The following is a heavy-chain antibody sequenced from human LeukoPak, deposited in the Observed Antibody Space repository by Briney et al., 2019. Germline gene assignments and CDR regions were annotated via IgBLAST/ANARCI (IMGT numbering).Heavy chain of an antibody. Sequence: SETLSLTCAVSGYSISSGYYWGWIRQPPGKGLEWIGSIYHSGSTYYNPSLKSRVTISVDTSKNQFSLKLRSVTAADTAVYYCARHLHYYDSSGYYYGNWFDPWGQGTLVTVSS. CDR2: IYHSGST. D-gene: IGHD3-22*01. J-gene: IGHJ5*02. CDR1: GYSISSGYY. CDR3: ARHLHYYDSSGYYYGNWFDP. V-gene: IGHV4-38-2*01.